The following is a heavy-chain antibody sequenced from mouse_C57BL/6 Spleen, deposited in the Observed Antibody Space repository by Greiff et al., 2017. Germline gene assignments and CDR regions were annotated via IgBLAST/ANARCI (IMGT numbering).Heavy chain of an antibody. CDR3: ARDDGYSAWFAY. J-gene: IGHJ3*01. V-gene: IGHV3-1*01. Sequence: EVQLVESGPGMVKPSQSLSLTCTVTGYSITSGYDWHWIRHFPGNKLEWMGYISYSGSTNYNPSLKSRISITHDTSKNHFFLKLNSVTTEDTATYYCARDDGYSAWFAYWGQGTLVTVSA. CDR1: GYSITSGYD. CDR2: ISYSGST. D-gene: IGHD2-3*01.